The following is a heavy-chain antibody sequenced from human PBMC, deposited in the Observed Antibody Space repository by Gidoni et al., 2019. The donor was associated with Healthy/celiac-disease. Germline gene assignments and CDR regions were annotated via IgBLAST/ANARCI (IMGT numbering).Heavy chain of an antibody. D-gene: IGHD2-15*01. CDR2: ISGSGGST. V-gene: IGHV3-23*01. Sequence: EVQLLESGGGLVQPGGSLRLSWAASGFTFSSYAMSWVRQAPGQGLEWVSSISGSGGSTYYADSVKGRFTISRDNSKNTLYLQRNSLRAEDTAVYYCAKGWRGFDFDYWGQGTLVTVSS. CDR3: AKGWRGFDFDY. CDR1: GFTFSSYA. J-gene: IGHJ4*02.